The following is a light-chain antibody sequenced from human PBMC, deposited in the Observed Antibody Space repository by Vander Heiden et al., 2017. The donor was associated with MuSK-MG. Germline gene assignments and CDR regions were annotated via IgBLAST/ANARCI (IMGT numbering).Light chain of an antibody. CDR3: QQFRADPWT. V-gene: IGKV1-5*03. CDR2: RAS. J-gene: IGKJ1*01. CDR1: QEIAGL. Sequence: GDRVTITCRASQEIAGLLAWYQQKPGKAPKRLIYRASTLESGGPSSFSGGASGTGFILTIISLQPDDFATYYCQQFRADPWTFGQGTQVEI.